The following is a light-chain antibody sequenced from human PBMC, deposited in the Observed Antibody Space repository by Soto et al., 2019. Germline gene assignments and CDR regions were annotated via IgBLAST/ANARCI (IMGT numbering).Light chain of an antibody. J-gene: IGKJ5*01. CDR1: QSVSNY. CDR3: QQRFDWPKIT. CDR2: AAS. V-gene: IGKV3-11*01. Sequence: EIVLTQSPATLSLSPGERVTLSCRASQSVSNYLAWYQQKPGQAPRLLVSAASNRATGIPARFSGSRSGTDFTLTISSLEPEDFGVFYCQQRFDWPKITFGQGTLLEIK.